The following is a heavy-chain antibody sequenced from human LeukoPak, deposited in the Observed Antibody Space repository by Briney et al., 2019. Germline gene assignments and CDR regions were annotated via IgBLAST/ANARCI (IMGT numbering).Heavy chain of an antibody. V-gene: IGHV3-23*01. Sequence: GGSLRLSCVASGFTFSIYAMSWVRQAPGKGLEWVSVISSSGGTTYYAGSVKGRFTISRDNAKNTLYLQMNSLRAEDTAVYYCARDGAYSTIFYWGQGTLVTVSS. CDR3: ARDGAYSTIFY. CDR1: GFTFSIYA. D-gene: IGHD3-3*01. CDR2: ISSSGGTT. J-gene: IGHJ4*01.